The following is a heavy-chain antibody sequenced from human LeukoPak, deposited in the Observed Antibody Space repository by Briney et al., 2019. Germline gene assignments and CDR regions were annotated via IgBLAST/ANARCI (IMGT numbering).Heavy chain of an antibody. Sequence: ASVKVSCKVSGYTLTELSMHWVRQAPGKGLEWMGGFDPEDGETIYAQKFQGRVTMTEDTSTDTAYMELSSLRSEDTAVYYCAAVPDARGGTDYWGQGTLVTVSS. CDR2: FDPEDGET. D-gene: IGHD3-10*01. J-gene: IGHJ4*02. V-gene: IGHV1-24*01. CDR1: GYTLTELS. CDR3: AAVPDARGGTDY.